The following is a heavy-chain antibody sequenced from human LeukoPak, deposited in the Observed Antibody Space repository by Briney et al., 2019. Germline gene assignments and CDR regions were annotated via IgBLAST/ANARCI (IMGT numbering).Heavy chain of an antibody. V-gene: IGHV3-30*02. CDR3: TRQRYCSSTSCPPYYYYMDV. D-gene: IGHD2-2*01. CDR2: IRYDGSNK. J-gene: IGHJ6*03. Sequence: PGGSLRLSCAASGFTFSSYGMHWVRQAPGKGLEWVAFIRYDGSNKYYADSVKGRFTISRDNSKNTAYLQMNSLKTEDTAVYYCTRQRYCSSTSCPPYYYYMDVWGKGTTVTVSS. CDR1: GFTFSSYG.